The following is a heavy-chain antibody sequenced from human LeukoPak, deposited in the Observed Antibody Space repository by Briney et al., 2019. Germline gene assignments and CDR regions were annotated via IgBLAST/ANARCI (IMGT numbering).Heavy chain of an antibody. J-gene: IGHJ5*02. Sequence: GGSLRLSCATSGFTFSDYAMTWIRQAPGKGLEWVSYISSSGSSIHYADSVKGRFTISRDNAKNSLFLQMNSLRAEDTAVYYCVRASYYYDTSGSPRGWFDPWGQGTLVTVSS. CDR2: ISSSGSSI. CDR1: GFTFSDYA. D-gene: IGHD3-22*01. CDR3: VRASYYYDTSGSPRGWFDP. V-gene: IGHV3-11*01.